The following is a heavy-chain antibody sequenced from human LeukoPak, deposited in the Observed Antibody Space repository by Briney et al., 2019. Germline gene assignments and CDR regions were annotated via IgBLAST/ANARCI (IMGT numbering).Heavy chain of an antibody. D-gene: IGHD6-13*01. J-gene: IGHJ6*02. CDR3: AKPTSDGTFYYYGMDV. V-gene: IGHV3-23*01. Sequence: GGSLRLSCAASGFTFSSYAMSWVRQAPGKGLESVSAVSGSGGSTYYADSVKGRFTISRDNSKTTLYLQMNSLRAEDTAVYYCAKPTSDGTFYYYGMDVWGQGTTVTVSS. CDR1: GFTFSSYA. CDR2: VSGSGGST.